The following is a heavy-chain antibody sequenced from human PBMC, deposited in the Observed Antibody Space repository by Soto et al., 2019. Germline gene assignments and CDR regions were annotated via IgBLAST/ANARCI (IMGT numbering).Heavy chain of an antibody. CDR3: ARTRSFTLGSYYDGMDV. CDR2: IYPGDSDT. CDR1: GYSFASYW. J-gene: IGHJ6*01. Sequence: VASLVSCCHGSGYSFASYWLGLVRHMPGKELEWMGIIYPGDSDTRYSPSFQGQVTISADKSLRTAYLQWTSLKASDTALYYCARTRSFTLGSYYDGMDVWGQGTTVTVSS. V-gene: IGHV5-51*01. D-gene: IGHD6-6*01.